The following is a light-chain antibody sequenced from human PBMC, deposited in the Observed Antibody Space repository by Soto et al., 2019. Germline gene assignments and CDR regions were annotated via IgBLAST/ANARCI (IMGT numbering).Light chain of an antibody. CDR2: EGS. V-gene: IGLV2-23*01. Sequence: QSALTQPASVSGSPGQSITISCTGTSSDVGSYNLVSWYQQHPGTAPKLMIYEGSKWPSGVSNRFAGSKSGNTASLTISGLQAEDEADYYCCSYAGNSSFVFGTGTKVTGL. J-gene: IGLJ1*01. CDR1: SSDVGSYNL. CDR3: CSYAGNSSFV.